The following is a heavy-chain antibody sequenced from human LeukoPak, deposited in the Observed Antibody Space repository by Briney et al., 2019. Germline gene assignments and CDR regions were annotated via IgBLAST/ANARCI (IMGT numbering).Heavy chain of an antibody. D-gene: IGHD6-19*01. CDR3: AREVRRRAVTGQPRAFDI. Sequence: GGSLRLSCAASGFIFSSYGMHWVRQAPGKGLEWVATIWYDGTRLYYADSVKGRFTISRDNSNNMLFLQMSSLRAEDTAVYYCAREVRRRAVTGQPRAFDIWGHGTMVTVSS. J-gene: IGHJ3*02. CDR1: GFIFSSYG. V-gene: IGHV3-33*01. CDR2: IWYDGTRL.